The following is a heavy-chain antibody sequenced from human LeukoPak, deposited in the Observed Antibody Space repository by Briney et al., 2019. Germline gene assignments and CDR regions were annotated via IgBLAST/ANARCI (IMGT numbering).Heavy chain of an antibody. J-gene: IGHJ5*02. CDR3: AAVTITMVRAGWFDP. CDR2: IYYSGST. D-gene: IGHD3-10*01. Sequence: SETLSLTCTVSGGSISSYYWSWIRQPPRKGLEWIGYIYYSGSTNYNPSLKSRVTISVDTSKNQFSLKLSSVTAADTAVYYCAAVTITMVRAGWFDPWGQGTLVTVSS. V-gene: IGHV4-59*08. CDR1: GGSISSYY.